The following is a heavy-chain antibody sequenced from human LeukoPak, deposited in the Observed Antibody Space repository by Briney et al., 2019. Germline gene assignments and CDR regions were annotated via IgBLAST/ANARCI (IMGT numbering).Heavy chain of an antibody. V-gene: IGHV3-30-3*01. CDR1: GFTFLDYA. Sequence: PGGSLRLSCVTSGFTFLDYAVHWVRQAPGKGLEWVAVMSYDGNNNYYVGSVKGRFTLSRDSSKNTLYLQMNSLRPEDAAVYYCTREWGAAADYWGQGTLVTVSS. D-gene: IGHD6-13*01. J-gene: IGHJ4*02. CDR2: MSYDGNNN. CDR3: TREWGAAADY.